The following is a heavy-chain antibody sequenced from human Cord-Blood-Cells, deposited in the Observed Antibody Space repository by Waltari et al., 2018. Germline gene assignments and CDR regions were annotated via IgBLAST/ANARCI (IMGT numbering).Heavy chain of an antibody. CDR2: IYYSGGT. D-gene: IGHD6-6*01. V-gene: IGHV4-39*01. Sequence: QLQLQESGPGLVKPSETLSLTCTVSGGSISSSSYYWGWIRQPPGKGLEWVGSIYYSGGTYDTPSLKSRGTISVDTSKNQFSLKLSSVTAADTAVYYCARHVGIAARPDWYFDLWGRGTLVTVSS. CDR1: GGSISSSSYY. J-gene: IGHJ2*01. CDR3: ARHVGIAARPDWYFDL.